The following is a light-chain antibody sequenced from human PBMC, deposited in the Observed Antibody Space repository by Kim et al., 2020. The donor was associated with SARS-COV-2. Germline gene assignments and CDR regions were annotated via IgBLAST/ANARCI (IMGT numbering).Light chain of an antibody. CDR3: NSRDSSGNHLRGV. J-gene: IGLJ1*01. CDR1: SLRSYY. Sequence: SSELTQDPAVSVALGQTVRITCQGDSLRSYYASWYQQKQGQAPVLVIYGKNSRPSGIPDRFSGSSSGNTASLTITGAQAEDEADYYCNSRDSSGNHLRGVFGTGTKVTVL. V-gene: IGLV3-19*01. CDR2: GKN.